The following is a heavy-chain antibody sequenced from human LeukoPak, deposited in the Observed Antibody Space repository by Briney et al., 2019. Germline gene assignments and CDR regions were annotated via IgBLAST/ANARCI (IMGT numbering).Heavy chain of an antibody. V-gene: IGHV3-7*03. J-gene: IGHJ4*02. D-gene: IGHD1-26*01. Sequence: GGSLRLSCAASGFTFSNYWMSWGRQAPGKGLEWVANIKLDGSEKNYVDSVKGRFTISRDNAKNSLYLQMNSLRAEDTAVYYCARGRWALCWGQGTLVTVSS. CDR1: GFTFSNYW. CDR2: IKLDGSEK. CDR3: ARGRWALC.